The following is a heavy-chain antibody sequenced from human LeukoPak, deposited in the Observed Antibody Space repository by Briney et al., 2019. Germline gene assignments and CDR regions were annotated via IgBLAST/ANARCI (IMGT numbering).Heavy chain of an antibody. CDR1: GGSISRTNYY. J-gene: IGHJ4*02. CDR2: IYYSGST. D-gene: IGHD1-26*01. V-gene: IGHV4-39*02. Sequence: SETLSLTCTVSGGSISRTNYYWDWIRQPPGKGLEWIGNIYYSGSTYYNPSLKSRVTISVDTSKNQFSLKLSSVTAADTAVYYCSRESGPFSPFGFWGQGTLVSVHS. CDR3: SRESGPFSPFGF.